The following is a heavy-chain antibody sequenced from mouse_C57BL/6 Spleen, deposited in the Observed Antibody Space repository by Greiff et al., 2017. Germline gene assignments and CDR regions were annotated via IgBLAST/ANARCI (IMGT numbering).Heavy chain of an antibody. V-gene: IGHV14-4*01. Sequence: VQLQQSGAELVRPGASVKLSCTASGFNIKDDYMHWVKQRPEQGLEWIGWIDPENGDTEYASKFQGKATITADTSSNTAYLQLSSLTSEDTAVDYCTTLRGGRGAMDYWGQGTSVTVSS. J-gene: IGHJ4*01. CDR2: IDPENGDT. CDR3: TTLRGGRGAMDY. D-gene: IGHD1-1*01. CDR1: GFNIKDDY.